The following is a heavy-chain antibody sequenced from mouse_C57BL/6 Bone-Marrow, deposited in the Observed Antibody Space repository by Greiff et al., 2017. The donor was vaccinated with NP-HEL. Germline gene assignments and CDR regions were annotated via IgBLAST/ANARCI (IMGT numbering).Heavy chain of an antibody. V-gene: IGHV1-69*01. CDR2: IDPSDSYT. CDR1: GYTFTSYW. J-gene: IGHJ1*03. CDR3: ARSRGYYPYWYFDV. Sequence: VQLQQSGAELVMPGASVKLSCKASGYTFTSYWMHWVKQRPGQGLEWIGEIDPSDSYTNYNQKFKGKSTLTVDKSSSTAYMQLSSLTSEDSAVYYCARSRGYYPYWYFDVWGTGTTVTVSS. D-gene: IGHD1-1*02.